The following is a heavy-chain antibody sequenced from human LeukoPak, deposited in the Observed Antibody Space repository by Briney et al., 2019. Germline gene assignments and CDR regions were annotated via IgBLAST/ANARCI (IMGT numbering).Heavy chain of an antibody. J-gene: IGHJ6*03. CDR2: INWNGGST. CDR1: GLTCDDYG. V-gene: IGHV3-20*04. Sequence: GGSLRRSCEASGLTCDDYGMSVVGQAPGKGLEWVSGINWNGGSTGYADSVKGRFTISRDNAKNSLYLQMNSLRAEDTALYYCARAETSRYSYGTYYYYMDVWGKGTTVTVSS. D-gene: IGHD5-18*01. CDR3: ARAETSRYSYGTYYYYMDV.